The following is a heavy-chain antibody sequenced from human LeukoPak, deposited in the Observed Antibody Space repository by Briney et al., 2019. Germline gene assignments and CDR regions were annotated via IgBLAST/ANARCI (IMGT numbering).Heavy chain of an antibody. CDR2: ISASGGST. Sequence: GGSLRLSCAASGFTFSSYSMSWVRQAPGKGLEWVSAISASGGSTYYADSVKGRFTISRDSSSLYLQMTSLRAEDTAVYHCAKRYIGNYYFDYWGQGTLVTVSS. CDR1: GFTFSSYS. CDR3: AKRYIGNYYFDY. V-gene: IGHV3-23*01. D-gene: IGHD3-16*02. J-gene: IGHJ4*02.